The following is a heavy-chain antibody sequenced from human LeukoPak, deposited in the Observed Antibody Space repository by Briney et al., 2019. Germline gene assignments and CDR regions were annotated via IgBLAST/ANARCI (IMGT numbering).Heavy chain of an antibody. D-gene: IGHD3-9*01. V-gene: IGHV4-34*01. J-gene: IGHJ5*02. Sequence: SETLSLTCAVYGGSFSGYYWSWIRQPPGKGLEWIGEINHSGSTNYNPSLKSRVTISVDTSKNQSSLKLSSVTAADTAVYYCARDILTGLNPWGQGTLVTVSS. CDR2: INHSGST. CDR1: GGSFSGYY. CDR3: ARDILTGLNP.